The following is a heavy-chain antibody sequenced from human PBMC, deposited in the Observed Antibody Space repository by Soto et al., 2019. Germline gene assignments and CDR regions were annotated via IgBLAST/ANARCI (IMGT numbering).Heavy chain of an antibody. D-gene: IGHD3-3*01. CDR1: RFTFSTFA. CDR3: AKRRITIFGVVTNYYSGVDV. Sequence: EAQLLESGGGLVQPGGSLRLSCDASRFTFSTFAMSWVRQAPGQGLEWVSVISGSGGFTYYADSVKGRFTISRDNSKNSLFLQTNSLRVEDTAVYYCAKRRITIFGVVTNYYSGVDVWGHGATVTVAS. V-gene: IGHV3-23*01. CDR2: ISGSGGFT. J-gene: IGHJ6*02.